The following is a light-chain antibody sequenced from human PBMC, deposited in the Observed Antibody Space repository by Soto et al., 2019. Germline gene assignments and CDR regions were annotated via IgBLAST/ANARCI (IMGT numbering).Light chain of an antibody. CDR2: ATS. CDR1: ETIGRAC. J-gene: IGKJ2*01. CDR3: HQYATSPFT. V-gene: IGKV3-20*01. Sequence: IVLTQSPGTLSLSPGERATVSCRASETIGRACFAWYQHRPGRTPRLVLSATSNRAAGIPDRFGGSGSGADFTLTISGVEPEDFALYYCHQYATSPFTFGQGTKLEI.